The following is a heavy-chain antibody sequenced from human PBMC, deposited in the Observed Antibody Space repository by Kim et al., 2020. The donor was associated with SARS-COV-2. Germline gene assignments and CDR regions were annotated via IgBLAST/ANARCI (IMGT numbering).Heavy chain of an antibody. V-gene: IGHV4-34*01. CDR2: INHSGST. D-gene: IGHD3-16*01. Sequence: SETLSLTCAVYGGSFSGYYWSWIRQPPGKGLEWIGEINHSGSTNYNPSLKSRVTISVDTSKNQFSLKLSSVTAADTAVYYCARDRPSRGLVYDYCGQGTL. CDR3: ARDRPSRGLVYDY. J-gene: IGHJ4*02. CDR1: GGSFSGYY.